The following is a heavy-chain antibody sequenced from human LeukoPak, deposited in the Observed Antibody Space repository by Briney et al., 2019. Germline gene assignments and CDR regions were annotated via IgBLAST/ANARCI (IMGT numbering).Heavy chain of an antibody. J-gene: IGHJ3*02. Sequence: SETLSLTCTISGGSIGSTTYSWGWIRQSPGKGLEWIGNISYTGNTYYNPSLKSRVTLSVDTSKNQFSLKLNSVPAADTATYYCARQFNNGFDIWGRGTMVTVSS. V-gene: IGHV4-39*01. CDR3: ARQFNNGFDI. D-gene: IGHD2/OR15-2a*01. CDR2: ISYTGNT. CDR1: GGSIGSTTYS.